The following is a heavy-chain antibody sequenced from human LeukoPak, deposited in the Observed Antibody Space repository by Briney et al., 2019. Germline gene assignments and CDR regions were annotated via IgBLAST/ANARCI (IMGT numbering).Heavy chain of an antibody. Sequence: ASVKVSCKASGGTFSSYAISWVRQAPGQGLEWMGGIIPIFGTANYAQKFQGRATITADKSTSTAYMELSSLRSDDTAVYYCARAAGDSSGYVDYWGQGTLVTVSS. CDR3: ARAAGDSSGYVDY. V-gene: IGHV1-69*06. CDR1: GGTFSSYA. J-gene: IGHJ4*02. CDR2: IIPIFGTA. D-gene: IGHD3-22*01.